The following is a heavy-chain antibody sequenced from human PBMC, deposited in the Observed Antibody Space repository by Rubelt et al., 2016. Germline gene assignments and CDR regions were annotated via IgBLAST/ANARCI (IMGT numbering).Heavy chain of an antibody. CDR3: ARHDTGSFLFDF. CDR2: IDHSGNT. V-gene: IGHV4-34*01. J-gene: IGHJ4*02. D-gene: IGHD1-26*01. CDR1: GGSFSGYS. Sequence: QVQLQESGPGLVKPSDTLSLTCAVYGGSFSGYSWTWFRQPPGKGLEWLGEIDHSGNTDYIPSLKSRVSISVDTSKQQISLKMSSVTAADTAVYYCARHDTGSFLFDFWGQGTPVTVSA.